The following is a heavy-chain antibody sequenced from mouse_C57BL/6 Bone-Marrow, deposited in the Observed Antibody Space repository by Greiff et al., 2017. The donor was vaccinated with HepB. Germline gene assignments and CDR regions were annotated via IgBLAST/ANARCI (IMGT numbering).Heavy chain of an antibody. CDR1: GYTFTSYW. Sequence: QVQLKESGAELAKPGASVKLSCTASGYTFTSYWMHWVKQRPGQGLEWIGYINPSSGYTKYNQKFKDKAKCTADKSSSTAYMKLSSLTDEESAVYYCARKEEYDYEENYGGQGTTLTVSS. CDR3: ARKEEYDYEENY. J-gene: IGHJ2*01. D-gene: IGHD2-4*01. CDR2: INPSSGYT. V-gene: IGHV1-7*01.